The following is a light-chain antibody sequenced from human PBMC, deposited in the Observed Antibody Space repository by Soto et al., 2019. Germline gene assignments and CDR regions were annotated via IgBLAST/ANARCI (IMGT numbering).Light chain of an antibody. CDR1: STDVGRYNY. V-gene: IGLV2-14*01. CDR2: DVS. J-gene: IGLJ1*01. Sequence: QSVLTQPASVSGSLGQSITISCTGTSTDVGRYNYVSWYQQHPGKAPKLMIYDVSSRPSGVSNRFSGSKSGDTASLIISGLQAEDEADYYCLSFTTSDTDVFGTGTKLTVL. CDR3: LSFTTSDTDV.